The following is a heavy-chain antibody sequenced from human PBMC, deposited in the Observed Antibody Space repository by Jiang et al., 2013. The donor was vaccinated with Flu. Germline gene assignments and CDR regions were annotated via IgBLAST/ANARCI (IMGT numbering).Heavy chain of an antibody. V-gene: IGHV3-33*01. J-gene: IGHJ4*02. CDR3: ARGPAAGHCDG. Sequence: GVVQPGRSLRLSCAASGFFFSSYGMHWVRQAPGKGLEWVAVIWYDGGNKYYADSVKGRFTISRDNSKNTLYLQMNSLRVEDTAVYYCARGPAAGHCDGWGQGTLVTVSS. CDR1: GFFFSSYG. CDR2: IWYDGGNK. D-gene: IGHD6-13*01.